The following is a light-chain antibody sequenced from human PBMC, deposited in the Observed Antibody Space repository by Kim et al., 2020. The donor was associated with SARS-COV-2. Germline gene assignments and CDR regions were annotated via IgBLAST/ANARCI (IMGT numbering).Light chain of an antibody. CDR2: DAS. CDR1: QDISNY. CDR3: QQYDNLPPKVT. V-gene: IGKV1-33*01. J-gene: IGKJ5*01. Sequence: DIQMTQSPPSLSASVGDRVTITCQASQDISNYLNWYQQKPGKAPKLLIYDASTLETGLPSRFSGRGSGTDFTFTISSLQPEDITTYYCQQYDNLPPKVTFGQGTRLEIK.